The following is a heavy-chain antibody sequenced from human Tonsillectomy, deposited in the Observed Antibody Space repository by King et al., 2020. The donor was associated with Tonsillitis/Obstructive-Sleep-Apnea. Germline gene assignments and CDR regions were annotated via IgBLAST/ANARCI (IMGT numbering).Heavy chain of an antibody. J-gene: IGHJ4*02. D-gene: IGHD4-17*01. Sequence: SLKGRFTISRDNAKNSLYLQMNSLRAEDTAVYYCAKVGGAYSVDYWGQGTL. CDR3: AKVGGAYSVDY. V-gene: IGHV3-11*06.